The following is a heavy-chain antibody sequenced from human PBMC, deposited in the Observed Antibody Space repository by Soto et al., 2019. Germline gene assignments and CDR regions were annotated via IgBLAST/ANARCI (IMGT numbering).Heavy chain of an antibody. J-gene: IGHJ6*02. D-gene: IGHD1-1*01. CDR2: IYSGDST. Sequence: EVQLVETGGGLIQPGGSLRLSCAASGFTVSSNYMSWVRQAPGKGLEWVSVIYSGDSTYYADSVKGRFTISRDNSKNTLYLQMNSLRAEDTAVYYCARDREHWNYYYGMDVWGQGTTVTVSS. CDR1: GFTVSSNY. CDR3: ARDREHWNYYYGMDV. V-gene: IGHV3-53*02.